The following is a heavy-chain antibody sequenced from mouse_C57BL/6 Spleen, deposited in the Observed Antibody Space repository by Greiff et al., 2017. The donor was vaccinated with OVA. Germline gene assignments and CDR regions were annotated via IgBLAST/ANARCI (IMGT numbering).Heavy chain of an antibody. J-gene: IGHJ2*01. Sequence: VQLQQSGPELVQPGASVKISCKASGYAFSSSWMNWVKQRPGKGLEWIGRIYPGDGGTNYNGKFKGKATLTAAKSSSTAYMQLSSLTSEDSAVYFCAIDDYYGSHFDDWGQGTTLTVSS. CDR1: GYAFSSSW. CDR3: AIDDYYGSHFDD. CDR2: IYPGDGGT. V-gene: IGHV1-82*01. D-gene: IGHD1-1*01.